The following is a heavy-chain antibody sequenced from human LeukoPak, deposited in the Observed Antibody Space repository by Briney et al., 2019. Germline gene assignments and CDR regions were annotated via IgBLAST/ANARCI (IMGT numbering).Heavy chain of an antibody. CDR2: ISGSGGST. CDR3: ARSLWFGELSPSGY. J-gene: IGHJ4*02. D-gene: IGHD3-10*01. Sequence: SAGSLRLSCAASGFTFSSYAMSWVRQAPGKGLEWVSAISGSGGSTYYADPVKGRFTTSRDNSKNTLYLQMHSLRAEDTAVYYCARSLWFGELSPSGYWGQGTLVTVSS. V-gene: IGHV3-23*01. CDR1: GFTFSSYA.